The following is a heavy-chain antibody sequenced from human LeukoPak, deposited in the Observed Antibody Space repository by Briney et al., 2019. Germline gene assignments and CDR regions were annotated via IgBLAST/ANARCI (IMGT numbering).Heavy chain of an antibody. Sequence: SETLSLTCTVSGGSISSYYWSWIRQPPGKGLEWIGYIYYSGSTNYNPSLKSRVTISVDTSKNQFSLKLSSVTAADTAVYYCARETREVTMVRGVPGTSWAFDIWGQGTMVTVSS. J-gene: IGHJ3*02. CDR1: GGSISSYY. D-gene: IGHD3-10*01. V-gene: IGHV4-59*08. CDR2: IYYSGST. CDR3: ARETREVTMVRGVPGTSWAFDI.